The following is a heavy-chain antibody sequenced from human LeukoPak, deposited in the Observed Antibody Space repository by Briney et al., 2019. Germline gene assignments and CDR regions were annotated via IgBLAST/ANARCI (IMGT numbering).Heavy chain of an antibody. J-gene: IGHJ3*02. D-gene: IGHD5-24*01. CDR1: GFTFSSYS. V-gene: IGHV3-48*01. CDR2: ISSSSSTI. Sequence: GGSLRLSCAASGFTFSSYSMNWVRQAPGKGLEWVSYISSSSSTIYYADSVKGRFTISRDNAKNSLYLQMNSLRAEDTAVYYCAKGGDGYNRDAFDIWGQGTMVTVSS. CDR3: AKGGDGYNRDAFDI.